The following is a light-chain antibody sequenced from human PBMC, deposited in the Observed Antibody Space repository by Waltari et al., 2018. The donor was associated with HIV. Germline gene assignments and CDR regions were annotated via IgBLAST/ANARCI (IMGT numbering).Light chain of an antibody. CDR3: QQYNNWPPWT. V-gene: IGKV3-15*01. Sequence: EIVMTQSPATLSVSPGERATLSSRASQSVSSNLAWYQQKPGQAPRLLIYDASTRATGIPARFSGSGSGTEFTLTISSLQSEDFAVYYCQQYNNWPPWTFGQGTKVEIK. CDR2: DAS. CDR1: QSVSSN. J-gene: IGKJ1*01.